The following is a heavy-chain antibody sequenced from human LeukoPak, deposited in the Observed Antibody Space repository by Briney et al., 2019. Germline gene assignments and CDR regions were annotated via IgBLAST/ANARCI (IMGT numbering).Heavy chain of an antibody. D-gene: IGHD3-22*01. Sequence: GGSLRLSCAASGFTFSTYWMSSVRQAPGKGLEWVANIKPEGSEKNYVESVKGRFTISRDNAKNALFVQMNSLRAEDTAVYYCATHGGRMVYYDSRGYSDYWGQGTLVTVSS. V-gene: IGHV3-7*01. J-gene: IGHJ4*02. CDR2: IKPEGSEK. CDR1: GFTFSTYW. CDR3: ATHGGRMVYYDSRGYSDY.